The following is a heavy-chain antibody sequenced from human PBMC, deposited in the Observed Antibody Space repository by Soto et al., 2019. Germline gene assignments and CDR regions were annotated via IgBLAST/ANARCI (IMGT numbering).Heavy chain of an antibody. CDR3: ARVYSPPDCSSTSCYPYYFDY. D-gene: IGHD2-2*01. CDR1: GVTFRTYA. Sequence: PGGSLRLSCAASGVTFRTYAMSWVRQAPGKGLEWVAVIWYDGSNKYYADSVKGRFTISRDNSKNTLYLQMNSLRAEDTAVYYCARVYSPPDCSSTSCYPYYFDYWGQGTLVTVSS. CDR2: IWYDGSNK. J-gene: IGHJ4*02. V-gene: IGHV3-33*08.